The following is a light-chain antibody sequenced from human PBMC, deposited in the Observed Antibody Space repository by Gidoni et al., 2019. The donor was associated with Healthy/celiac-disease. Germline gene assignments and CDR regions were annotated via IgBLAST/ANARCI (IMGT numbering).Light chain of an antibody. V-gene: IGLV1-40*01. CDR3: QSYDSSLSGLV. Sequence: QSVLTQPPFVSGAPGQSVTISCTGSSSNIGAGYDVHWYQQLPGTAPKLLIYGNSNRPSGVPDRFSGSKSGTSASLAITGLQAEDEADYYCQSYDSSLSGLVFGGGTKLTVL. CDR2: GNS. CDR1: SSNIGAGYD. J-gene: IGLJ2*01.